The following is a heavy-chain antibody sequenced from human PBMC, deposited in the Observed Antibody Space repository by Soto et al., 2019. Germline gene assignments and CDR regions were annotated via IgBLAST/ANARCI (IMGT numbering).Heavy chain of an antibody. CDR3: ARYPTSTRKYGSGSSSNPKNWFDP. D-gene: IGHD3-10*01. CDR2: INHSGST. V-gene: IGHV4-34*01. J-gene: IGHJ5*02. CDR1: GGSFSGYY. Sequence: SETLSLTCAVYGGSFSGYYWSWIRQPPGKGLEWIGEINHSGSTNYNPSLKSRVTISVDTSKNQFSLKLSSVTAADTAVYYCARYPTSTRKYGSGSSSNPKNWFDPWGQGTLVTVSS.